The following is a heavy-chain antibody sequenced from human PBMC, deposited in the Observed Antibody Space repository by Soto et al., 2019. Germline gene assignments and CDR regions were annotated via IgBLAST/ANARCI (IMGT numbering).Heavy chain of an antibody. J-gene: IGHJ5*02. Sequence: QVQLQESGPGLVKPSQTLSLTCTVSGGSISSGGYYWSWIRQHPGKGLEWIGYIYYSGSTYYNPSLKRRVTISVDTSKNQFSLKLSSVTAADTAVYYCARDEYDYVWGSYRYTGRFDPWGQGTLVTVSS. CDR3: ARDEYDYVWGSYRYTGRFDP. D-gene: IGHD3-16*02. CDR2: IYYSGST. V-gene: IGHV4-31*03. CDR1: GGSISSGGYY.